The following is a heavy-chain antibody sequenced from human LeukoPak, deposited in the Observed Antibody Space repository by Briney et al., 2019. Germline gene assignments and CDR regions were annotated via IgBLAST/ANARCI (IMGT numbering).Heavy chain of an antibody. CDR2: ISYDGSNK. J-gene: IGHJ4*02. V-gene: IGHV3-30-3*01. CDR1: GFTFSSYA. CDR3: ARGDQWLFQYYSDY. Sequence: GRSLRLSCAASGFTFSSYAMHWVRQAPGKGLEWVAVISYDGSNKYYADSVKGRFTISRDNSKNTLYLQMNSLRAEDTAVYYCARGDQWLFQYYSDYWGQGTLVTVSS. D-gene: IGHD3-22*01.